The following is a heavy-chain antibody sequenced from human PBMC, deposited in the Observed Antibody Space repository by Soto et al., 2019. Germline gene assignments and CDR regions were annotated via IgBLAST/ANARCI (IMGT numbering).Heavy chain of an antibody. D-gene: IGHD3-10*01. V-gene: IGHV1-2*04. J-gene: IGHJ6*02. CDR3: ARVAGEYYYGMDV. CDR2: INPNSGGT. CDR1: GYTFTGYY. Sequence: ASVKVSCKASGYTFTGYYMHWVRQAPGQGLEWMGWINPNSGGTNYAQKFQGWVTMTRATSISTAYMELSRLRSDDTAVYYCARVAGEYYYGMDVWGQGTTVTVSS.